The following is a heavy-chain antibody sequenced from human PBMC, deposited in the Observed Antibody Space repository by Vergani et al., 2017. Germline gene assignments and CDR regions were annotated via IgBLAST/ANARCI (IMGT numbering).Heavy chain of an antibody. CDR1: GGSISSYY. CDR2: IYTSGST. J-gene: IGHJ4*02. D-gene: IGHD5-24*01. CDR3: ARRARDGYIRT. V-gene: IGHV4-4*09. Sequence: QVQLQESGPGLVKPSETLSLTCTVSGGSISSYYWSWIRQPPGKGLEWIGYIYTSGSTNYNPSLKSRVTISVDTSKNQCSLKLSSVTAADTAVYYCARRARDGYIRTWGQGTLVTVSS.